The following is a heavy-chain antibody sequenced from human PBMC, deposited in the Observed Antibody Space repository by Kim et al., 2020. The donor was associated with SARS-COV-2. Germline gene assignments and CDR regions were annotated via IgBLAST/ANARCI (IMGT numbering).Heavy chain of an antibody. CDR3: ARGQYYDFWSGKGAMDV. CDR2: INHSGST. Sequence: SETLSLTCAVYGGSFSGYYWSWIRQPPGKGLEWIGEINHSGSTNYNPSLKSRVTISVDTSKNQFSLKLSSVTAADTAVYYCARGQYYDFWSGKGAMDVWG. D-gene: IGHD3-3*01. CDR1: GGSFSGYY. J-gene: IGHJ6*01. V-gene: IGHV4-34*01.